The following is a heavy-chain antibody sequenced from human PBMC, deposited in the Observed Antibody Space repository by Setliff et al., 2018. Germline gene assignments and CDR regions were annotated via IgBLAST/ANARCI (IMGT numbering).Heavy chain of an antibody. CDR2: IYWNDDK. V-gene: IGHV2-5*01. J-gene: IGHJ1*01. CDR3: AHKYGDYVRYFQH. Sequence: SGPTLVNPTQTLTLTCTFSGFSLSTSGVGVGWIRQPPGKALEWLAPIYWNDDKRYSPSLKSRLTITKDTSKNQVVLTVTNMDPVDTATYYCAHKYGDYVRYFQHWGQGTLVTVSS. CDR1: GFSLSTSGVG. D-gene: IGHD4-17*01.